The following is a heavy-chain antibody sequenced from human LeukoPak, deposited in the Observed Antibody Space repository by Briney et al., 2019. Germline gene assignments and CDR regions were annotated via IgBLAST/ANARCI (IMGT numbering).Heavy chain of an antibody. V-gene: IGHV3-30*18. D-gene: IGHD2-2*01. Sequence: PGGSLRLSCEASRFTFSSYGMLWVRQAPGKGLEWVAVISYDGTNKYYADSVKGRFTISRDNSKNILYLQMNSLRPEDTAVYYCAKGRIVIVPAAMDIWGQGTLVTVSS. CDR2: ISYDGTNK. CDR1: RFTFSSYG. CDR3: AKGRIVIVPAAMDI. J-gene: IGHJ4*02.